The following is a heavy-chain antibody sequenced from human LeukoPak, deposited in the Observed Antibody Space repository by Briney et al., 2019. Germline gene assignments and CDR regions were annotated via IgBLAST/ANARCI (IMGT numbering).Heavy chain of an antibody. CDR1: GFTFSDYY. CDR2: IWYDGSNK. J-gene: IGHJ4*02. Sequence: GGSLRLSCAASGFTFSDYYMSWIRQAPGKGLEWVAVIWYDGSNKYYADSVKGRFTISRDNSKNTLYLQMNSLRAEDTAVYYCARDNEGGLDYWGQGTLVTVSS. D-gene: IGHD2-15*01. CDR3: ARDNEGGLDY. V-gene: IGHV3-33*08.